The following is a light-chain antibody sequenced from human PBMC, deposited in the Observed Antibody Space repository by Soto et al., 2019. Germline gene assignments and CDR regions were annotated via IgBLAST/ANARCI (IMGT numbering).Light chain of an antibody. CDR2: AAS. Sequence: DIQLTQAPSFLSASVGDRVTITCRASQGISTYLVWYQQKPGKAPKLLIYAASTLQSGVPSRFSGSGSGTEFTLPISSLQPEDFATYYFQQLNSYPLTFGGGTKVEIK. CDR3: QQLNSYPLT. CDR1: QGISTY. V-gene: IGKV1-9*01. J-gene: IGKJ4*01.